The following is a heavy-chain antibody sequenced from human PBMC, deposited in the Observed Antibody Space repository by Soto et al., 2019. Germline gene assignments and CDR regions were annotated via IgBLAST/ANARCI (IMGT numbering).Heavy chain of an antibody. V-gene: IGHV3-9*01. Sequence: EVQLVESGGGLVQPGRSLRLSCAASGFTFDDYAMHWVRRVPGKGLEWVSSISWNSNIIGYADSVKGRFTISRDNAKNSLYLRMNSLRPEDTALYYCAKGGPDGFCSGGRCYFDSWCQGTLVTVSS. J-gene: IGHJ4*02. CDR3: AKGGPDGFCSGGRCYFDS. CDR1: GFTFDDYA. CDR2: ISWNSNII. D-gene: IGHD2-15*01.